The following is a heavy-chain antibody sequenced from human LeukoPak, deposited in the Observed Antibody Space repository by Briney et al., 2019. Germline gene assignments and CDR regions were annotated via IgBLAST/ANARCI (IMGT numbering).Heavy chain of an antibody. CDR3: AGDDTGYGFDY. J-gene: IGHJ4*02. CDR1: GFTVSSNY. CDR2: IYSGGST. V-gene: IGHV3-53*01. Sequence: SGGSLRLSCAASGFTVSSNYMSWVRQAPGKGLEWVSVIYSGGSTYYADSVKGRFTISRDNSKNTLYLQMNSLRAEDTAVYYCAGDDTGYGFDYWGQGTLVTVSS. D-gene: IGHD3-9*01.